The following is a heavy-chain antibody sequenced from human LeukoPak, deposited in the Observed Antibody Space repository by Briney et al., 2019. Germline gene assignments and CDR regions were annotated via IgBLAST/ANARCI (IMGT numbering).Heavy chain of an antibody. J-gene: IGHJ5*02. D-gene: IGHD2-2*01. V-gene: IGHV1-8*01. Sequence: ASVKVSCKASGYTFTSYDINWVRQATGQGLEWMGWMNPNSGNTGYAQKFQGRVTMTRNTSISTAYMELSSLRSEDTAVYYYARTLGDCSSTSCYWYNWFDPWGQGTLVTVSS. CDR3: ARTLGDCSSTSCYWYNWFDP. CDR2: MNPNSGNT. CDR1: GYTFTSYD.